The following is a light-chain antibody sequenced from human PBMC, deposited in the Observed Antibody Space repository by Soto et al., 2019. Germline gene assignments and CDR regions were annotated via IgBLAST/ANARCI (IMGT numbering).Light chain of an antibody. CDR1: QSVSSN. CDR3: QQYKNRTPIFT. CDR2: GAS. J-gene: IGKJ3*01. Sequence: EIVMTQSPATLSVSPGERATLSCRASQSVSSNLAWYQQKPGQAPRLLIYGASTRATGIPARFSGSGSGTEFTLTLSSLQSEDFEFYYCQQYKNRTPIFTFGAGTKVDIK. V-gene: IGKV3-15*01.